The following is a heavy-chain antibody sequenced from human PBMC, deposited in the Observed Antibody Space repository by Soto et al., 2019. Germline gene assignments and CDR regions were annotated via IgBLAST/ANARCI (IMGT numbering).Heavy chain of an antibody. CDR3: SRNTSGRQGSTLDI. V-gene: IGHV3-23*01. J-gene: IGHJ3*02. Sequence: PGGSLRLSCAASGSTFSSSAMTWVRQAPGKGLEWVSAISGSGSVTYYTSSVRCRFTISRDNSRNTLYLQMNNLRAEDTAVYYCSRNTSGRQGSTLDIWGQGTMVTVS. D-gene: IGHD6-19*01. CDR1: GSTFSSSA. CDR2: ISGSGSVT.